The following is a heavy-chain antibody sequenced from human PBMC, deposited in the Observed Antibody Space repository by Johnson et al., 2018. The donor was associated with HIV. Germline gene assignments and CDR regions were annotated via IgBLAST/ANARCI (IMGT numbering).Heavy chain of an antibody. Sequence: QAQLMESGGGLVKPGGSLRLSCAASGLTFSDYYMSWIRQAPGKGLEWVSYISSSGSSRYYADSVKGRLTITRDNVKNSLYMQMNSLRVEDTAVYFCARDYRGALDIWGQGTMVTVSS. CDR3: ARDYRGALDI. J-gene: IGHJ3*02. CDR2: ISSSGSSR. V-gene: IGHV3-11*01. CDR1: GLTFSDYY. D-gene: IGHD4-11*01.